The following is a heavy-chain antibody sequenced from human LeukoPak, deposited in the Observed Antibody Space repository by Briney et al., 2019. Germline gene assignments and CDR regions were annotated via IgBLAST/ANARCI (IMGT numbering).Heavy chain of an antibody. Sequence: GGSLRLSCAASGFTFSSYSMNWVRQAPGKGLEWVSSISSSSSYIYYADSVKGRFTISRDNAKNSLYLQMNGLRAEDTAVYYCARERGYQLLSDAFDIWGQGTMVTVSS. J-gene: IGHJ3*02. V-gene: IGHV3-21*01. CDR2: ISSSSSYI. CDR1: GFTFSSYS. CDR3: ARERGYQLLSDAFDI. D-gene: IGHD2-2*01.